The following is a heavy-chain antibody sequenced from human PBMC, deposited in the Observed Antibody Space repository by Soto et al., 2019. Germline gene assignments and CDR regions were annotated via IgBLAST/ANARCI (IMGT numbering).Heavy chain of an antibody. V-gene: IGHV1-2*02. J-gene: IGHJ6*04. Sequence: ASVNVSCKASGYTFTGYYMHWVRQAPGQGLEWMGWINPNSGGTNYAQKFQGRVTMTRDTSISTAYMELSRLRSDDTAVYYCARAYITIFGVVITDYGTDVWGEGTTVTVSS. CDR1: GYTFTGYY. D-gene: IGHD3-3*01. CDR2: INPNSGGT. CDR3: ARAYITIFGVVITDYGTDV.